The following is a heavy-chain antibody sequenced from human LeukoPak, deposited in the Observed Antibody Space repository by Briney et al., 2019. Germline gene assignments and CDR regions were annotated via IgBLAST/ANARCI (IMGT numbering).Heavy chain of an antibody. CDR3: ARDTPQHLKRYDY. D-gene: IGHD6-13*01. J-gene: IGHJ4*02. CDR2: INTHNGNT. CDR1: GYNFDKFG. Sequence: ASVKVSCKASGYNFDKFGIAWVRQAPGQGLEWMGWINTHNGNTKYAQQYQGRVTMTTDTSTSTVYMELRSLRSDDTAVYFCARDTPQHLKRYDYWGQGTQVTVSS. V-gene: IGHV1-18*01.